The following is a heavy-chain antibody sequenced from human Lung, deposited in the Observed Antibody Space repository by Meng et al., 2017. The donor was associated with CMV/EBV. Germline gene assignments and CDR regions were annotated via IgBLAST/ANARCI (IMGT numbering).Heavy chain of an antibody. D-gene: IGHD3-22*01. J-gene: IGHJ4*02. CDR1: GFSFSSYS. CDR2: ISSGSSTI. Sequence: GGSLRLXXVVSGFSFSSYSMNWVRQAPGKGLEWVSYISSGSSTIYYADSVKGRFTISRDNAKNSLYLQMNSLRADDTAVYYCARGVGGSGYYPDYWGQGTLVTVSS. V-gene: IGHV3-48*04. CDR3: ARGVGGSGYYPDY.